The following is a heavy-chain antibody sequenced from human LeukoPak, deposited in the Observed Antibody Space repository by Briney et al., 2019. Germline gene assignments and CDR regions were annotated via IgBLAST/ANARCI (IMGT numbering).Heavy chain of an antibody. J-gene: IGHJ4*02. D-gene: IGHD3-22*01. CDR1: GFTFCSYS. CDR3: ARFPHYYDSSGYSF. CDR2: ISSSSSTI. Sequence: PGGSLRLSCAASGFTFCSYSMNWVRQAPGKGLEWVSYISSSSSTIYYADSVKGRFPISRDNAKNSLYLQMNSLRDEDTAVYYCARFPHYYDSSGYSFWGQRTLVTVSS. V-gene: IGHV3-48*02.